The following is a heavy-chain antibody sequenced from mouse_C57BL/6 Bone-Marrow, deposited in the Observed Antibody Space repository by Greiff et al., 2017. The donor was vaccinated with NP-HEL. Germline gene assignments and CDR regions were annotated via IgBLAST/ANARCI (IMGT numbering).Heavy chain of an antibody. J-gene: IGHJ2*01. CDR1: GFTFSSYG. CDR2: ISSGGSYT. CDR3: ARRGGNYYFDY. D-gene: IGHD2-1*01. Sequence: EVKVVESGGDLVKPGGSLKLSCAASGFTFSSYGMSWVRQTPDKRLEWVATISSGGSYTYYPDSVKGRFTISRDNAKNTLYLQMSSLKSEDTAMYYCARRGGNYYFDYWGQGTTLTVSS. V-gene: IGHV5-6*02.